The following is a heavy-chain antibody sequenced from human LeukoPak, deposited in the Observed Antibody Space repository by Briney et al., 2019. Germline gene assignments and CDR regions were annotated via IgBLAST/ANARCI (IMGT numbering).Heavy chain of an antibody. J-gene: IGHJ2*01. Sequence: PSETLSLTCAVSGGSISSSNWWSWVRQPPGKGLEWIGEIYHSGSTNYNPSLKSRVTISVDKSKNQFSLKLSSVTAADTAVYYCARPSGYYYAPNWYFDLWGRGTLVTVSS. CDR2: IYHSGST. D-gene: IGHD3-10*01. CDR1: GGSISSSNW. CDR3: ARPSGYYYAPNWYFDL. V-gene: IGHV4-4*02.